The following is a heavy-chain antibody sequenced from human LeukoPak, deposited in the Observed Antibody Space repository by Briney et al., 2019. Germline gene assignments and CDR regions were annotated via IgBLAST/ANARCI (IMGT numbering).Heavy chain of an antibody. D-gene: IGHD3-22*01. V-gene: IGHV4-34*01. CDR1: GGSFSGYH. CDR3: ARGRHDITMIVVVMTSVSYYLDV. Sequence: PSETLSPTCAVYGGSFSGYHWTWIRQSPGKGLEWIGVTNPSGSTYYNPSLKSRLTISVDTSKNQFSLKLRSVTAADTAVYYCARGRHDITMIVVVMTSVSYYLDVWGKGTTVTVS. J-gene: IGHJ6*03. CDR2: TNPSGST.